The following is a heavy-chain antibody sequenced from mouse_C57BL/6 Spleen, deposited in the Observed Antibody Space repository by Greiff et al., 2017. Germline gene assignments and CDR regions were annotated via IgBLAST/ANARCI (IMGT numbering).Heavy chain of an antibody. D-gene: IGHD1-1*01. CDR1: GYTFTDYY. V-gene: IGHV1-19*01. Sequence: VQLQQSGPVLVKPGASVKMSCKASGYTFTDYYMNWVKQSHGKSLEWIGVINPYNGGTSYNQKFKGKATLTVEKSSSPAYMELNSLTSEDAAVYYCARNYYGSEGWFAYWGQGTLVTVSA. CDR2: INPYNGGT. CDR3: ARNYYGSEGWFAY. J-gene: IGHJ3*01.